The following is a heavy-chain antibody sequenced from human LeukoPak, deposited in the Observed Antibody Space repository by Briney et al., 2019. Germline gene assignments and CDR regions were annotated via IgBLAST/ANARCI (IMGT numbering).Heavy chain of an antibody. CDR2: IRSKAYGGTT. D-gene: IGHD3-10*02. Sequence: RSLRLSCTASGFTFGDYAMSWVRQAPGKGLEWVGFIRSKAYGGTTEYAASVKGRFTISRDDSKSIAYLQMNSLKTEDTAVYYCTRGLLGSGSQDDYWGQGTLVTVSS. CDR3: TRGLLGSGSQDDY. V-gene: IGHV3-49*04. J-gene: IGHJ4*02. CDR1: GFTFGDYA.